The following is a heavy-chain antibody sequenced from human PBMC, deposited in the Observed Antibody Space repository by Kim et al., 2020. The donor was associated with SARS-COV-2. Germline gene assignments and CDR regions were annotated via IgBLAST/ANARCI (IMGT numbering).Heavy chain of an antibody. D-gene: IGHD6-13*01. CDR1: GFTFSSYG. V-gene: IGHV3-30*18. CDR3: AKDGAAGTGGWRFYYYYGMDV. Sequence: GGSLRLSCAASGFTFSSYGMHWVRQAPGKGLEWVAVISYDGSNKYYADSVKGRFTISRDNSKNTLYLQMNSLRAEDTAVYYCAKDGAAGTGGWRFYYYYGMDVWGQGTTVTVSS. CDR2: ISYDGSNK. J-gene: IGHJ6*02.